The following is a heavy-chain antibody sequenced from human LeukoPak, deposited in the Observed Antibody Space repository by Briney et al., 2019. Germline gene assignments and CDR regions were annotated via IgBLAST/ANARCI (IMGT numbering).Heavy chain of an antibody. CDR3: ARAGTPYYYDSSGYYYAYPLFDY. J-gene: IGHJ4*02. CDR2: IIPIFGTA. V-gene: IGHV1-69*13. Sequence: SVQVSCKASGGTFSSYAISWVRQAPGQGLEWMGGIIPIFGTANYAQKFQGRVTITADESTSAAYMELSSLRSEDTAVYYCARAGTPYYYDSSGYYYAYPLFDYWGQGTLVTVSS. D-gene: IGHD3-22*01. CDR1: GGTFSSYA.